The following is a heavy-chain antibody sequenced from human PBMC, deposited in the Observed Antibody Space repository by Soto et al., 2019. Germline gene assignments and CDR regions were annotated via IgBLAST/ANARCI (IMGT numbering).Heavy chain of an antibody. CDR2: IYYSGST. J-gene: IGHJ4*02. Sequence: PSATRSLTCTVSGGSISSGDYYWSWIRQPPGKGLEWIGYIYYSGSTYYNPSLKSRVTISVDTSKNQFSLKLSSVTAADTAVYYCARAQEWLRLFDYWGQGTLVTVSS. V-gene: IGHV4-30-4*01. CDR3: ARAQEWLRLFDY. CDR1: GGSISSGDYY. D-gene: IGHD5-12*01.